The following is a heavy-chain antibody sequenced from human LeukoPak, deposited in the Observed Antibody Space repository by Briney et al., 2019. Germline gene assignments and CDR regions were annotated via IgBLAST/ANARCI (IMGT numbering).Heavy chain of an antibody. CDR3: AKDLTVGEPFLYYYYYGMDV. J-gene: IGHJ6*02. Sequence: GRSLRLSCAASGFTFSSYGMHWARQAPGKGLEWVAVISYDGSNKYYADSVKGRFTISRDNSKNTLYLQMNSLRAEDTAVYYCAKDLTVGEPFLYYYYYGMDVWGQGTTVTVSS. D-gene: IGHD3-16*01. CDR1: GFTFSSYG. V-gene: IGHV3-30*18. CDR2: ISYDGSNK.